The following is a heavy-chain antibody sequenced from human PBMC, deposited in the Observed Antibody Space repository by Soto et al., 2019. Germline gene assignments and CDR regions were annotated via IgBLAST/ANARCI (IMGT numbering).Heavy chain of an antibody. CDR1: GGTFSNYA. J-gene: IGHJ2*01. CDR3: AQTLGLAVAGPGRFDL. CDR2: ITPIFGTA. Sequence: QVQLVQSGAEVKKPGSSVKVSCKASGGTFSNYAISWVRQAPGQGLEWMGGITPIFGTANYAQKVQGRVTITADKSMSTAYMDLSRLRSEDTAVYYCAQTLGLAVAGPGRFDLWGRGTLVTVS. D-gene: IGHD6-19*01. V-gene: IGHV1-69*14.